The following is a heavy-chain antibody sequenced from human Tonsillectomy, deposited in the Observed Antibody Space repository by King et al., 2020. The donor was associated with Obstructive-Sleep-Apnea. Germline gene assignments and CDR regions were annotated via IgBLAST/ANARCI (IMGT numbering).Heavy chain of an antibody. V-gene: IGHV4-39*07. CDR2: IYYSGST. D-gene: IGHD2-15*01. J-gene: IGHJ4*02. Sequence: LQLQESGPGLVKPSETLSLTCTVSGGSISSSSYYWGWIRQPPGKGLEWIGSIYYSGSTYYNPSLKSRATISVDTTKNQFSLKLRSVTAADTAVYYCASVVVVAATHFDYWGQGTLVTVSS. CDR1: GGSISSSSYY. CDR3: ASVVVVAATHFDY.